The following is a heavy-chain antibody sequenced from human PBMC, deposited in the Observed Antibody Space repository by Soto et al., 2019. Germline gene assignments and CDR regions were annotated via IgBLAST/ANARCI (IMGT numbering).Heavy chain of an antibody. Sequence: GGSLRLSCVASGLTVSSNYMGWVRQAPGKGLEWASFMKSGDSAYYADSVRGRFTVSRDDSKNTLYLQMNSLRVEDTAAYYCTRHDSNYDFWSGSPPRYGMDVWGQGTTVTVSS. J-gene: IGHJ6*02. CDR1: GLTVSSNY. CDR3: TRHDSNYDFWSGSPPRYGMDV. D-gene: IGHD3-3*01. V-gene: IGHV3-53*05. CDR2: MKSGDSA.